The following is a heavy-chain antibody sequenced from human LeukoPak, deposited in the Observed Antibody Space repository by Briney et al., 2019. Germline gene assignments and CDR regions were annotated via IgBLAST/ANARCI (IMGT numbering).Heavy chain of an antibody. J-gene: IGHJ5*02. D-gene: IGHD3-10*01. Sequence: GSSVKVSCTASGGTFSSYAISWVRQAPGQGLEWMGGIIPIFGTANYAQKFQGRVTITADESTSTAYMELSSLRSEDTAVYYCARELDYYGSGSHNWFDPWGQGTLVTVSS. CDR2: IIPIFGTA. V-gene: IGHV1-69*01. CDR1: GGTFSSYA. CDR3: ARELDYYGSGSHNWFDP.